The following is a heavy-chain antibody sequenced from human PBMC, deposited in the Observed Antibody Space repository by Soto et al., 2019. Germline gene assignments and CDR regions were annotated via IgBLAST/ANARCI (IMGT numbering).Heavy chain of an antibody. Sequence: XGSLRLSCAASGFTFSSYGMHWVRQAPGKGLERVAVISYDGRNKYYADSVKGRFTISRDNSKNTLYLQMNSLRAEDTSVYYCAKEHDFWSGYPTHYFDYWGQGTLVTVSS. J-gene: IGHJ4*02. CDR3: AKEHDFWSGYPTHYFDY. CDR2: ISYDGRNK. CDR1: GFTFSSYG. D-gene: IGHD3-3*01. V-gene: IGHV3-30*18.